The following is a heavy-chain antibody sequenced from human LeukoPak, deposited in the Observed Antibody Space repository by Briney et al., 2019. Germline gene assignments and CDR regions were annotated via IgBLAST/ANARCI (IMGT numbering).Heavy chain of an antibody. D-gene: IGHD2-2*02. J-gene: IGHJ3*02. CDR3: ARSPSRGIVVVPAAIAAFDI. CDR2: IYYSGST. CDR1: GGSLSSYY. V-gene: IGHV4-59*01. Sequence: PSETLSLTCTVSGGSLSSYYWSWLPQPPGKGRECIGYIYYSGSTNYNPSLKSRVTISVDTSKNQFSLKLSSVTAADTAVYYCARSPSRGIVVVPAAIAAFDIWGQGTMVTVSS.